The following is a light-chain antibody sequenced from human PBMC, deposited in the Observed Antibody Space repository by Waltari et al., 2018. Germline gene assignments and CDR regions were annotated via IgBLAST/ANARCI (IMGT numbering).Light chain of an antibody. V-gene: IGLV1-40*01. CDR3: QSYDTSLSVV. Sequence: QSVLTQPPSVSGAPGQRVTISCTGSGSNIGAGYDVHWYQQLPRAAPKLLIYGSSPRQLGVPDRFFGSTSGPSASLAITGVQAEDEADYYCQSYDTSLSVVFGGGTKLTVL. CDR1: GSNIGAGYD. CDR2: GSS. J-gene: IGLJ3*02.